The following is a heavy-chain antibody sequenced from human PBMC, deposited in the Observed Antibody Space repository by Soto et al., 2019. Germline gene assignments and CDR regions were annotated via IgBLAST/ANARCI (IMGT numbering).Heavy chain of an antibody. J-gene: IGHJ4*02. D-gene: IGHD1-7*01. Sequence: QVQLVQSGAEVKKPGSSVKVSCKASGGTFSSYAISWVRQAPGQGLEWMGGIIPIFGTANYAQKFQGRVTXXAXEXXSTAYMELSSLRSEDTAVYYCARGPTWNYDYYFDYWGQGTLVTVSS. CDR1: GGTFSSYA. V-gene: IGHV1-69*12. CDR2: IIPIFGTA. CDR3: ARGPTWNYDYYFDY.